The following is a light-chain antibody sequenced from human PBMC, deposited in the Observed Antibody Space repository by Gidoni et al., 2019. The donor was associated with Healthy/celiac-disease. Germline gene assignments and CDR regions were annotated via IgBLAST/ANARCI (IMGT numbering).Light chain of an antibody. V-gene: IGKV3-11*01. CDR3: QQRSNWPPYT. J-gene: IGKJ2*01. Sequence: LLFTPSPATLSLSPGERATLSCRASQSVSSYLAWYQQKPGQAPRLLIYDASNRATGIPARFSGSGSGTDFTLTISSLEPEDFAVYYCQQRSNWPPYTFGQGTKLEIK. CDR1: QSVSSY. CDR2: DAS.